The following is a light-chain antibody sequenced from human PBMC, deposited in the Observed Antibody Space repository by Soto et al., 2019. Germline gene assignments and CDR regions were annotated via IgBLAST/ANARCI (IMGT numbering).Light chain of an antibody. J-gene: IGLJ1*01. V-gene: IGLV2-23*01. CDR3: CSSAPGRTIV. CDR1: SGAIGTVRL. CDR2: ECS. Sequence: QSALAQPASVSWSPVQSINMSCTRSSGAIGTVRLDSWYQHHPGKGPKLIIYECSKRPSGVSNRFSGSEPGNTASLTISGLQAEDEADYYCCSSAPGRTIVFGTGAKVTVL.